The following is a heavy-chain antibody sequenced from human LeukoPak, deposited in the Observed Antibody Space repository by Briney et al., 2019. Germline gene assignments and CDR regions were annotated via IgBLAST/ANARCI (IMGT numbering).Heavy chain of an antibody. V-gene: IGHV3-30*02. CDR3: AKVRFGEYYFDY. CDR2: IRYDGSNK. CDR1: GFTFSSYG. J-gene: IGHJ4*02. Sequence: GGSPRLSCAASGFTFSSYGMHWVRQAPGKGLEWVAFIRYDGSNKYYADSVKGRFTISRDNSKNTLYLQMNSLRAEDTAVYYCAKVRFGEYYFDYWGQGTLVTVSS. D-gene: IGHD3-10*01.